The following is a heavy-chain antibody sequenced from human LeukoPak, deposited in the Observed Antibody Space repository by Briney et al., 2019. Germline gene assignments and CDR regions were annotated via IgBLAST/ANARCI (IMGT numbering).Heavy chain of an antibody. Sequence: GASVKVSCKASGYTFTSYGISWVRQAPGQGLEWMGWISAYNGNTNYAQKLQGRVTMTTDTSTSTAYMELRSLGSDDTAVYYCARDMTPWYSSSPFSYMDVWGKGTTVTVSS. CDR1: GYTFTSYG. V-gene: IGHV1-18*01. CDR2: ISAYNGNT. CDR3: ARDMTPWYSSSPFSYMDV. J-gene: IGHJ6*03. D-gene: IGHD6-13*01.